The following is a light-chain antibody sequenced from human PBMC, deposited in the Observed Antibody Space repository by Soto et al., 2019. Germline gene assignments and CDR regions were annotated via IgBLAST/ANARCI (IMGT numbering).Light chain of an antibody. CDR1: TSDVGGYNY. CDR2: EVT. V-gene: IGLV2-14*01. J-gene: IGLJ1*01. CDR3: GSYTGSITYV. Sequence: QSLLTPPSSLSGSLGQSITISCTGTTSDVGGYNYVSWYQQHPGKAPILMIYEVTNRPSGVSNRFSGSKSGNTASLTISGLQVEDEAEYYCGSYTGSITYVFGTGTKVIV.